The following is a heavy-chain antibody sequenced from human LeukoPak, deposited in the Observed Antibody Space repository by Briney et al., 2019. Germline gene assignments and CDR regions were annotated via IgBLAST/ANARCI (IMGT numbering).Heavy chain of an antibody. CDR3: VREYDSSGYYYFDY. J-gene: IGHJ4*02. D-gene: IGHD3-22*01. V-gene: IGHV3-66*01. CDR2: IYSGGST. CDR1: GFTVSSNY. Sequence: GGSLRLSCAASGFTVSSNYMIWVRQAPGKGLEWVSVIYSGGSTYYADSVKGRFTIPRDNSKNTLYLQMNSLRAEDTAVYYCVREYDSSGYYYFDYWGQGTLVTVSS.